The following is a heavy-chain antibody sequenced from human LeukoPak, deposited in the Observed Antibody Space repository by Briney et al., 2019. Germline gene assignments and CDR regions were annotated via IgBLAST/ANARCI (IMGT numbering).Heavy chain of an antibody. CDR2: ISSSSSYI. J-gene: IGHJ4*02. CDR3: ARDRYYDSSGLDY. Sequence: GGSLRLSCAASGFTFSVYPMNWVRQAPGKGLEWVSSISSSSSYIYYADSVKGRFTISRDNAKNSLYLQMNSLRAEDTAVYYCARDRYYDSSGLDYWGQGTLVTVSS. CDR1: GFTFSVYP. D-gene: IGHD3-22*01. V-gene: IGHV3-21*01.